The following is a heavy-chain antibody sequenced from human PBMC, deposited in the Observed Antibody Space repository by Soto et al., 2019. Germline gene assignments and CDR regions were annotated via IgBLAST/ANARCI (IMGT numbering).Heavy chain of an antibody. J-gene: IGHJ3*02. CDR2: IYYSGST. D-gene: IGHD3-3*01. V-gene: IGHV4-59*01. Sequence: PSETLSLTCTVSGGSTSSYYWSWIRQPPGKGLEWIGYIYYSGSTNYNPSLKSRVTISVDTSKNQFSLKLSSVTAADTAVYYCARGEVGHNYDFWSGYKPRAFDIWGQGTMVTV. CDR3: ARGEVGHNYDFWSGYKPRAFDI. CDR1: GGSTSSYY.